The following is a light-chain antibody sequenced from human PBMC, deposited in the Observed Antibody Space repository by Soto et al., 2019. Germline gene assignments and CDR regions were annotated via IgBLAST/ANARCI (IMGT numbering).Light chain of an antibody. CDR1: SGHNNYA. CDR2: LNTDGSH. V-gene: IGLV4-69*01. Sequence: QLVLTQSPSASASLGASVKLTCTLSSGHNNYAIAWHQQQPEKGPRYLMKLNTDGSHSKGDGIPDRFSGSSSGAERYLTISSLQSEDEADYYCQTWGAGPVVFGGGTKVTVL. CDR3: QTWGAGPVV. J-gene: IGLJ2*01.